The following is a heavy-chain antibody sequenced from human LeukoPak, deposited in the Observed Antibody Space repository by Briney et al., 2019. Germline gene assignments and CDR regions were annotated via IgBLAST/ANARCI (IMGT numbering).Heavy chain of an antibody. Sequence: SETLSLTCAVYGGSFSGYYWSWIRQPPGRGLEWIGFVYSNGNTNYNPSLKSRVTISVDASKNHSSLTLTSATAADTAVYYCARHYDFWTGSYFDWGQGTLVTVSS. D-gene: IGHD3-3*01. CDR2: VYSNGNT. CDR3: ARHYDFWTGSYFD. J-gene: IGHJ4*02. CDR1: GGSFSGYY. V-gene: IGHV4-59*08.